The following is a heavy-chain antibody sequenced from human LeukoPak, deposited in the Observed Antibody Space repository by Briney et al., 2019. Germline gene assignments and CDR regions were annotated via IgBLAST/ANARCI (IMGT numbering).Heavy chain of an antibody. CDR3: ARRGACSGSSCNLDF. D-gene: IGHD2-15*01. CDR1: GYTFTSYY. J-gene: IGHJ4*02. Sequence: GASVKVSCKASGYTFTSYYIHWVRQAPGQGFEWLGIINPSVGDTNYAQKFQGRVTMTRDTSTSTVYMEVSSLRSEDTAVYYCARRGACSGSSCNLDFWGQGTLVTVSS. V-gene: IGHV1-46*01. CDR2: INPSVGDT.